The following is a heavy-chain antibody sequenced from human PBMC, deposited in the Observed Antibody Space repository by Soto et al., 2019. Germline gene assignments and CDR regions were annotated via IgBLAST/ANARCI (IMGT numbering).Heavy chain of an antibody. D-gene: IGHD5-12*01. Sequence: SETLSLPCTVSGGSISPSSYYWGWIRQPPGKGLEWIGSIYYSGSTYYNPSLKSQVTISVDTSKNQFSLKLSSGTAADTAVYYCARLGYSGYDEGARYDYWGQGTLVIVSS. CDR3: ARLGYSGYDEGARYDY. CDR1: GGSISPSSYY. V-gene: IGHV4-39*01. J-gene: IGHJ4*02. CDR2: IYYSGST.